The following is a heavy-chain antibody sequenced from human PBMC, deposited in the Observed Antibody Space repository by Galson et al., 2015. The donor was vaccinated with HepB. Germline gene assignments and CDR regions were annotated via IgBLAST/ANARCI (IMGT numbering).Heavy chain of an antibody. D-gene: IGHD3-9*01. CDR1: GYTFTSYA. V-gene: IGHV1-3*01. CDR2: INAGNGNT. CDR3: ARDVRYFDSLAPIDY. Sequence: SVKVSCKASGYTFTSYAMHWVRQAPGQRLEWMGWINAGNGNTKYSQKFQGRVTITRDTSASTAYMELRSLRSDDTAVYYCARDVRYFDSLAPIDYWGQGTLVTVSS. J-gene: IGHJ4*02.